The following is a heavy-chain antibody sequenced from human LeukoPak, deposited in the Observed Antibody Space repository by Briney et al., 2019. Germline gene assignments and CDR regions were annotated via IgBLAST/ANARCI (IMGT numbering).Heavy chain of an antibody. V-gene: IGHV4-39*01. D-gene: IGHD3-22*01. Sequence: SESLSLTCTVSGGSISSSSYYWGWIRQPPGKGLEWIGSIYYSGSTYYNPSLKSRVTISVDTSKNQFSLKLSSVTAADTAVYYCVRHVDSYYYDSSHQFDPWGQGTLVTVSS. J-gene: IGHJ5*02. CDR3: VRHVDSYYYDSSHQFDP. CDR1: GGSISSSSYY. CDR2: IYYSGST.